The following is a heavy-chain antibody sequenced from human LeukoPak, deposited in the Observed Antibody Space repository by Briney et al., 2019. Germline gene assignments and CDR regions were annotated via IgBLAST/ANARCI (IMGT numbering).Heavy chain of an antibody. D-gene: IGHD4-23*01. J-gene: IGHJ3*02. V-gene: IGHV3-74*01. CDR3: ARAGKGRAFDI. Sequence: PGGSLRLSCAASEFSINAFWMHWVRQGPGTGLVWVSRISSDGAITTYADSVKGRFAISRDNAKNVLFLQMNSLRAEDTAVYYCARAGKGRAFDIWGQGTMVTVSS. CDR2: ISSDGAIT. CDR1: EFSINAFW.